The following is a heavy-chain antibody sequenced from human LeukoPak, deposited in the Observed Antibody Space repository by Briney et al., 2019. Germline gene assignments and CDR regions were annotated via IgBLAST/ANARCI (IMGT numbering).Heavy chain of an antibody. J-gene: IGHJ4*02. CDR3: AKDLFLYGSSGYPRCPDY. V-gene: IGHV3-30*18. D-gene: IGHD3-22*01. CDR2: ISYDGSNQ. CDR1: GFTFSSYG. Sequence: PGGSLRLSCAASGFTFSSYGMRWVRQAPGKGLEGVAVISYDGSNQYCVDSVKGRFTISRDNSKNTLYLQMNSLRDEDTAVYYCAKDLFLYGSSGYPRCPDYWGQGTLVTVSS.